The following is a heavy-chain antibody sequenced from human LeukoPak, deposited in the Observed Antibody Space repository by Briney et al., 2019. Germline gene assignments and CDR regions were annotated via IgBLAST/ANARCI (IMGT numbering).Heavy chain of an antibody. CDR2: ISAYNGNT. J-gene: IGHJ4*02. V-gene: IGHV1-18*01. Sequence: ASVKVSCKASGYTFTSYGISWVRQAPGQGLEWMGWISAYNGNTNHAQKLQGRVTMTTDTSTSTAYMELRSLRSDDTAVYYCARAVGDYGDYPVNYWGQGTLVTVSS. D-gene: IGHD4-17*01. CDR1: GYTFTSYG. CDR3: ARAVGDYGDYPVNY.